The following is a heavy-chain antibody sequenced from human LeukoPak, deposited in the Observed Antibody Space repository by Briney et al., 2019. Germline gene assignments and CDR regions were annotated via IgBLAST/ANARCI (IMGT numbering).Heavy chain of an antibody. V-gene: IGHV3-7*01. D-gene: IGHD2-2*01. J-gene: IGHJ4*02. CDR1: GFTFSSYW. CDR2: IKQDESEK. Sequence: GGSLRLSCAASGFTFSSYWMSWVRQAPGKGLGWVANIKQDESEKYYVDSVKGQFTISRDNAKNSLYLQMNNLRAEDTAVYYCARALDSSSSRYQAFEYWGQGTLVTVSS. CDR3: ARALDSSSSRYQAFEY.